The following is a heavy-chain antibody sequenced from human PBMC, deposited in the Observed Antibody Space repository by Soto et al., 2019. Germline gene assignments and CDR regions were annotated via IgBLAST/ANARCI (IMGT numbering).Heavy chain of an antibody. J-gene: IGHJ5*02. CDR1: GYTFTSYA. CDR2: INAGNGNT. Sequence: ASVKVSCKASGYTFTSYAMHWVRQAPGQRLEWMGWINAGNGNTKYSQKFQGRVTITRDTSASTAYMELSSLRSEDTAVYCCARDPYDFWSGRFDPWGQGTLVTVSS. V-gene: IGHV1-3*01. CDR3: ARDPYDFWSGRFDP. D-gene: IGHD3-3*01.